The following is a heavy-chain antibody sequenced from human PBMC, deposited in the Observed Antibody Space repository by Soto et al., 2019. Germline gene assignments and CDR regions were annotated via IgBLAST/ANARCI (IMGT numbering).Heavy chain of an antibody. J-gene: IGHJ3*02. Sequence: PGGSLRLSCAVSGFTFSSYWMSWVRQAPGKGLEWVANIKQDGSEKYYVDSVKGRFTISRDNAKNSLYLQMNSLRAEDTAVYYRARPRIQWLSHDGFDIWGQGTMVTVSS. CDR2: IKQDGSEK. CDR3: ARPRIQWLSHDGFDI. CDR1: GFTFSSYW. D-gene: IGHD6-19*01. V-gene: IGHV3-7*03.